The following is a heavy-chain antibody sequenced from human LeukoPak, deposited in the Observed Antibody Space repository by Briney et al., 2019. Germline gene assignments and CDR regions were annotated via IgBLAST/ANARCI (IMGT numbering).Heavy chain of an antibody. CDR1: GFTFSNYW. CDR3: ARNGAPVVTAITPYYYYMDV. Sequence: GGSLRLSCAASGFTFSNYWMSWVRQAPGKGLEWVGNIKQDGSEKYYVDSVKGRFTISRDNARNSLYLQMNSLRAEDTAVYYCARNGAPVVTAITPYYYYMDVWGKGTTVTVSS. D-gene: IGHD2-21*02. J-gene: IGHJ6*03. CDR2: IKQDGSEK. V-gene: IGHV3-7*01.